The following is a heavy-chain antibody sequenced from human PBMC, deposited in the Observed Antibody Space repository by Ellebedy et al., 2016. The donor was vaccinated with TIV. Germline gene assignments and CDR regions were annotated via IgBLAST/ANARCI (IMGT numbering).Heavy chain of an antibody. CDR2: IFPADSDT. CDR3: ARRGVLTATYTWFDP. J-gene: IGHJ5*02. CDR1: GYNFTNYW. Sequence: GESLKISCKGSGYNFTNYWIGWVRQMPGKGLEWMGIIFPADSDTRYSPSFQGQVTISADKSINTAYLQWSSLKASDTAMYYCARRGVLTATYTWFDPWGQGTLVTVSS. D-gene: IGHD2-21*02. V-gene: IGHV5-51*01.